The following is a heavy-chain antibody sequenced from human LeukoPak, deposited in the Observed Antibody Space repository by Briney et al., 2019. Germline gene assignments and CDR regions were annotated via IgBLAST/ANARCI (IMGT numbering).Heavy chain of an antibody. CDR2: IHHSGNT. V-gene: IGHV4-4*02. J-gene: IGHJ5*01. CDR1: GGSISSGNW. CDR3: AREGDYDILTGYYFIDS. D-gene: IGHD3-9*01. Sequence: KASETLSLTCAVSGGSISSGNWWSWVRQPPGKGLEWIGEIHHSGNTNYNPSLKSRVTISVDWSKNHFSLKLSSVTAADTAVYYCAREGDYDILTGYYFIDSWGQEPWSPSPQ.